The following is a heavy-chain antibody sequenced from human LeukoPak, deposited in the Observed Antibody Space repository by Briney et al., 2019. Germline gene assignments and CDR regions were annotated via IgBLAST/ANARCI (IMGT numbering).Heavy chain of an antibody. CDR2: IYPGDSDT. Sequence: GESLKISCKGSGYNFTNYWIAWVRQMPGKGLDWMGVIYPGDSDTRYSPSFQGQVTISADKSISTAYLQWSSLKASDTAMYYCARPYSGYDFGYWGQGTLVTVSS. V-gene: IGHV5-51*01. D-gene: IGHD5-12*01. CDR3: ARPYSGYDFGY. J-gene: IGHJ4*02. CDR1: GYNFTNYW.